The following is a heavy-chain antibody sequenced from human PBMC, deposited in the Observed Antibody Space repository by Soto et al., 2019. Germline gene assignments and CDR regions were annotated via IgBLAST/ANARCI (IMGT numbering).Heavy chain of an antibody. D-gene: IGHD2-21*01. Sequence: GGSLRLSCAASGFTFSSYSMNWVRQAPGKGLEWVSSISSSSSYIYYADSVKGRFTISRDKAKNSLYLQMNSLRAEDTAVYYCARVSLFVPDFDYWGQGTLVTVSS. J-gene: IGHJ4*02. V-gene: IGHV3-21*01. CDR1: GFTFSSYS. CDR3: ARVSLFVPDFDY. CDR2: ISSSSSYI.